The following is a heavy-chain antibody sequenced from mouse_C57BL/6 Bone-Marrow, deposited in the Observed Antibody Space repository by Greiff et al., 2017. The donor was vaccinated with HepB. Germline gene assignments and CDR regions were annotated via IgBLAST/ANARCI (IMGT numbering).Heavy chain of an antibody. J-gene: IGHJ3*01. CDR3: ARETTTVVGGFAY. Sequence: EVKVEESGPGLVKPSQSLSLTCSVTGYSITSGYYWNWIRQFPGNKLEWMGYISYDGSNNYNPSLKNRISITRDTSKNQFFLKLNSVTTEDTATYYCARETTTVVGGFAYWGQGTLVTVSA. CDR2: ISYDGSN. D-gene: IGHD1-1*01. CDR1: GYSITSGYY. V-gene: IGHV3-6*01.